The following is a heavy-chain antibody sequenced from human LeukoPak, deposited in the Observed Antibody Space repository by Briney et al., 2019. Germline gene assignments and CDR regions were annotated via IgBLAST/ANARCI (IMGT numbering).Heavy chain of an antibody. CDR2: ISSSSSYI. CDR1: GFTFSSYS. J-gene: IGHJ4*02. Sequence: PGGSLRLSCAASGFTFSSYSMNWVRQAPGKGLEWVSSISSSSSYIYYADSAKGRFTISRDNAKNSLYLQMNSLRAEDTAVYYCASGYNWNQGYFDYWGQGTLVTVSS. D-gene: IGHD1-20*01. CDR3: ASGYNWNQGYFDY. V-gene: IGHV3-21*01.